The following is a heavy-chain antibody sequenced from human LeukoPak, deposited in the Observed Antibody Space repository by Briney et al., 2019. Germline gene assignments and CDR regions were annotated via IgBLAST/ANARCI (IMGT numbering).Heavy chain of an antibody. D-gene: IGHD1-26*01. CDR3: ARDHERIVGDTRVYYYGMDV. Sequence: PGGSLRLSCAASGFTVSSNYMSWVRQAPGKGLEWVSVIYSGGSTYYADSVKGRFTISRDNSKNTLYLQMNSLRAEDTAVYYCARDHERIVGDTRVYYYGMDVWGQGTTVTVSS. J-gene: IGHJ6*02. CDR1: GFTVSSNY. V-gene: IGHV3-53*01. CDR2: IYSGGST.